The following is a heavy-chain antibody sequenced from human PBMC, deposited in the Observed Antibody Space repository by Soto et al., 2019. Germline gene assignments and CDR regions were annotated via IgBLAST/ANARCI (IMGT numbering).Heavy chain of an antibody. CDR2: IVGGGTTV. CDR1: GFTFSSYE. J-gene: IGHJ4*02. D-gene: IGHD6-19*01. CDR3: ARDEGSAWYFDY. V-gene: IGHV3-48*03. Sequence: GGSLRLSCAASGFTFSSYEMNWVRQAPGKGLEWVSYIVGGGTTVYYADAVKGRFTISSDNAKNSLYLQMNSLRAEDTAVYFCARDEGSAWYFDYWGQGTVVTVSS.